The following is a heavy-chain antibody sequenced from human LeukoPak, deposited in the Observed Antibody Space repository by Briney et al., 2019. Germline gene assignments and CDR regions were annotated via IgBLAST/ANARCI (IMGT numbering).Heavy chain of an antibody. CDR2: ISGSGGST. V-gene: IGHV3-23*01. Sequence: GGSMRLSCAASGFTFSSYAMSWVRQAPGKGLEWVSAISGSGGSTYYADSVKGRFTISRDNSKNTLYLQMNSLRAEDTAAYYCAKDFAYYYDSSRHAFDIWGQGTMVTVSS. J-gene: IGHJ3*02. CDR3: AKDFAYYYDSSRHAFDI. CDR1: GFTFSSYA. D-gene: IGHD3-22*01.